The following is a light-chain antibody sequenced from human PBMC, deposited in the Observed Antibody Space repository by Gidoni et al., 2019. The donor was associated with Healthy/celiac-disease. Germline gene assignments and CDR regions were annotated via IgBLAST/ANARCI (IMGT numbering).Light chain of an antibody. CDR1: QSVSSSY. Sequence: IVLTQSPGTLSLSPGERATLSCRASQSVSSSYLAWYQQKPGQAPRLLIYGAASRATGIPDRFSGSGSGTDFTLTISRLEPEDFAVYYCQQYGSSPLFTFGPGTKVDIK. V-gene: IGKV3-20*01. J-gene: IGKJ3*01. CDR2: GAA. CDR3: QQYGSSPLFT.